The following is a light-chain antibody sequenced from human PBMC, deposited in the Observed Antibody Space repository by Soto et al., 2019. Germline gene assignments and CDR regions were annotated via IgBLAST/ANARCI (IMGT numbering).Light chain of an antibody. V-gene: IGKV1-27*01. CDR2: AAS. CDR3: QKYNSAPQT. Sequence: IQMTPSPSSLSASVGDRVTITCRASQGISNFLAWYQQKPGKGPELLIYAASTLQSGVPSRFSGSGSGTDFTLTISSLQPEDVATYFCQKYNSAPQTFGQGTKVEIK. CDR1: QGISNF. J-gene: IGKJ1*01.